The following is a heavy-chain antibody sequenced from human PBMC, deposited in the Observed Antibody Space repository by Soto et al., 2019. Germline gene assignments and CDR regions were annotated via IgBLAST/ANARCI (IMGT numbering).Heavy chain of an antibody. V-gene: IGHV1-18*01. D-gene: IGHD1-7*01. J-gene: IGHJ5*02. CDR1: GYTFTSYG. CDR3: ARVETGTYDNWFDP. Sequence: ASVKVSCKASGYTFTSYGISWVRQAPGQGLEWMGWISAYNGNTNYAQKLQGRVTMTTDTSTSTAYMELRSLRSDDTAVYYCARVETGTYDNWFDPWGQGTLVTVSS. CDR2: ISAYNGNT.